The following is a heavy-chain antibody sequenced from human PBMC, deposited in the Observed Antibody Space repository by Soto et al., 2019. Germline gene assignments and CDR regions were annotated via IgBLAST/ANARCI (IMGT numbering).Heavy chain of an antibody. CDR1: GFTFSSYS. V-gene: IGHV3-21*01. CDR3: ARDGTAMARGYYYYEMDV. CDR2: ISSSSSYI. D-gene: IGHD5-18*01. J-gene: IGHJ6*02. Sequence: PGGSLRLSCAASGFTFSSYSMNWVRQAPGKGLEWVSSISSSSSYIYYADSVKGRFTISRDNSKNTLYVQMNSLRAEDTAVYYCARDGTAMARGYYYYEMDVWGQGTTVTVSS.